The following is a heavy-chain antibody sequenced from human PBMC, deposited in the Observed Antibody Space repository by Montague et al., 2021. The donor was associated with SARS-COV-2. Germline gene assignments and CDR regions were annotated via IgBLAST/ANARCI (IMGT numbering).Heavy chain of an antibody. CDR1: GDSVSSNRPA. CDR2: TYYRSKWYN. J-gene: IGHJ6*02. D-gene: IGHD6-19*01. V-gene: IGHV6-1*01. CDR3: ARGADRYYFYGMDV. Sequence: YAISGDSVSSNRPARNWIRHSPERGSEWLGRTYYRSKWYNEYAVSVNSRITINPDTSKNQFSLQVNPVTPEDTAVYYCARGADRYYFYGMDVWGQGTTVTVSS.